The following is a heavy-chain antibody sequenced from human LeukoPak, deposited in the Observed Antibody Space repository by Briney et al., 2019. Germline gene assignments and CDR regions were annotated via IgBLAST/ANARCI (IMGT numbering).Heavy chain of an antibody. V-gene: IGHV4-38-2*02. CDR1: NYSISSGYY. CDR3: ARDLEQWLSIDY. J-gene: IGHJ4*02. Sequence: PSETLSLTCAVSNYSISSGYYWGWIRQPPGKGLEWIGSIYHSGSTYSNPSLKSRVTISVDTSKNQFSLKLSSVTAADTAVYYCARDLEQWLSIDYWGQGTLVTVSS. CDR2: IYHSGST. D-gene: IGHD6-19*01.